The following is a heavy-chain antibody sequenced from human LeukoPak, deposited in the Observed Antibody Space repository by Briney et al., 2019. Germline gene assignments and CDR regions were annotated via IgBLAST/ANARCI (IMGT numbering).Heavy chain of an antibody. D-gene: IGHD3-22*01. CDR1: GFTFSSYG. V-gene: IGHV3-23*01. Sequence: GGTLRLSCAASGFTFSSYGMSWVRQAPGKGLEWVSALSGGGGSTYYADSVKGRFTISRDNSKNTLYLQMNSLRAEDTAVYYCAKDRNFYDSSGYYYGDYWGQGTLVTVSS. CDR2: LSGGGGST. CDR3: AKDRNFYDSSGYYYGDY. J-gene: IGHJ4*02.